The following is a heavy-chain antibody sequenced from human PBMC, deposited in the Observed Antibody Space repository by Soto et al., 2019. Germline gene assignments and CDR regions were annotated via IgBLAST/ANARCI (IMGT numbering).Heavy chain of an antibody. CDR3: ARVYRITMVRGELSEY. J-gene: IGHJ4*02. CDR2: ISAYNGNT. Sequence: QVQLVQSGAEVKKPGASVKVSCKASGYTFTSYGISCVRQAPGQGLEWLGWISAYNGNTNYAQKLQGRVTMTTDTSTSTAYMELRSLRSDDTAVYYCARVYRITMVRGELSEYWGQGTLVTVSS. D-gene: IGHD3-10*01. CDR1: GYTFTSYG. V-gene: IGHV1-18*01.